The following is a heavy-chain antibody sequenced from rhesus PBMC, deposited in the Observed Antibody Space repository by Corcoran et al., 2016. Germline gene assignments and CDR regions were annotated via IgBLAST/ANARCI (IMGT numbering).Heavy chain of an antibody. V-gene: IGHV4-93*01. CDR1: GGSISSCTW. CDR2: IYGSGGRT. J-gene: IGHJ4*01. D-gene: IGHD6-31*01. Sequence: QVQLQESGPAVVKPSETLSLTCAVSGGSISSCTWWCWTRSSPGPGLEWIGGIYGSGGRTEYNPSLKSRVTISKDTAKNQFSLKLSSGTAADTAVYYCARRGSSGWLSYFDYWGQGVLITVSS. CDR3: ARRGSSGWLSYFDY.